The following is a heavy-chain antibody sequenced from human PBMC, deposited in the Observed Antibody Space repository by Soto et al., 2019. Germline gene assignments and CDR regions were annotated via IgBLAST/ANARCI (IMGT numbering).Heavy chain of an antibody. D-gene: IGHD5-12*01. V-gene: IGHV1-69*12. Sequence: QVQLEQSGAEVKKPGSSVKVSCKASGGTFSNSAISWVRQAPGQGLEWMGGIMPIFRTPDYAQKFQGRVTVTADESTRTAYMELSRLRSDDTAVYYCARDKSRLQLGGNYYYILDVWGQGTTVTVSS. CDR1: GGTFSNSA. CDR2: IMPIFRTP. J-gene: IGHJ6*02. CDR3: ARDKSRLQLGGNYYYILDV.